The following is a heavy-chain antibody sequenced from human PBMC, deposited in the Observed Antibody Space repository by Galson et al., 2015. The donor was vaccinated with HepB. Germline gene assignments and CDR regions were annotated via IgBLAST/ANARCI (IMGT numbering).Heavy chain of an antibody. CDR1: GFTFSNYW. CDR3: ARGGSRWFDY. D-gene: IGHD4-23*01. CDR2: IKQDGSEK. Sequence: SLRLSCAGSGFTFSNYWMSWVRQAPGKGLEWVANIKQDGSEKYYVDSVKGRSTISRDNPKNSLYLQMNSLRAEDTALYYCARGGSRWFDYWGQGTLVTVSS. J-gene: IGHJ4*02. V-gene: IGHV3-7*01.